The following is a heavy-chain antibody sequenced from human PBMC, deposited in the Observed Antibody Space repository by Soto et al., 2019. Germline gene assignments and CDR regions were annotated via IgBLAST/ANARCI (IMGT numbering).Heavy chain of an antibody. Sequence: GGSLRLSCAVSGFIFSDHYMDWVRQAPGKGLEWVGRTRNKANSYTTQYAASVKGRFIISRDDSKNSLFLQMNSLKTEDTAVYYCVRDLYSSGPFDYWGQGTLVTVSS. V-gene: IGHV3-72*01. CDR2: TRNKANSYTT. J-gene: IGHJ4*02. D-gene: IGHD6-19*01. CDR3: VRDLYSSGPFDY. CDR1: GFIFSDHY.